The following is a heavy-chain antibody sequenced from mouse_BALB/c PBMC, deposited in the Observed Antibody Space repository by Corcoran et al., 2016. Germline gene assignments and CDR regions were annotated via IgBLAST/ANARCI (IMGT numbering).Heavy chain of an antibody. J-gene: IGHJ1*01. CDR3: ADWYFDV. CDR1: GYTFTTAG. Sequence: QIQLVQSGPELKKPGETVRTSCKASGYTFTTAGMQWVQKMPGKGLKWIGWINTHSGVPKYAEDFKGRFAFSLETSASTAYLQISNLKNEDTATYFCADWYFDVWGAGTTVTVSS. CDR2: INTHSGVP. V-gene: IGHV9-4*02.